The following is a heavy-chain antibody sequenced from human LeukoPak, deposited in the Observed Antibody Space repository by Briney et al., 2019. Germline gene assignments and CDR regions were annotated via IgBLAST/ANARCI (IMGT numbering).Heavy chain of an antibody. Sequence: PGGSLRLSCAASGFTFSSYWMSWVRQAPGKGLEWVANIKQDGSEKYYVDSVKGRFTISRDNAKNSLYLQMNSLRAEDTAVYYCARGESGWFLSPYYYYGMDVWGQGTTVTVSS. CDR1: GFTFSSYW. V-gene: IGHV3-7*04. J-gene: IGHJ6*02. CDR2: IKQDGSEK. CDR3: ARGESGWFLSPYYYYGMDV. D-gene: IGHD6-19*01.